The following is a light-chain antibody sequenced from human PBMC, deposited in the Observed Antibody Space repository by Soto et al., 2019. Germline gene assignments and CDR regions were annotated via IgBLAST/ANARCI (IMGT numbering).Light chain of an antibody. CDR1: QSISGW. CDR3: QQFNSWPRT. J-gene: IGKJ4*01. CDR2: DAS. V-gene: IGKV1-5*01. Sequence: DIQMTQSPSTLSASVGDRVTITCRASQSISGWLAWYQQKPGKAPNLLIYDASTLQRGVPSRFRGSGSGTEFTLTISSLQPDDFATYYCQQFNSWPRTFGGGTKVEI.